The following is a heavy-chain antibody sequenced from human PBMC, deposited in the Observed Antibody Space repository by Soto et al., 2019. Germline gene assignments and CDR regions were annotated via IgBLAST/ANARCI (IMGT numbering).Heavy chain of an antibody. CDR2: INPSGGST. J-gene: IGHJ6*03. CDR1: GYTFTSYY. V-gene: IGHV1-46*01. CDR3: ARDRSTVFFGVVIYYYYYRDV. Sequence: ASVKVSCKASGYTFTSYYMHWVRQAPGQGLEWMGIINPSGGSTSYAQKFQGRVTMTRDTSTSTVYMELSSLRSEDTAVYYCARDRSTVFFGVVIYYYYYRDVWGKGTTVTVSS. D-gene: IGHD3-3*01.